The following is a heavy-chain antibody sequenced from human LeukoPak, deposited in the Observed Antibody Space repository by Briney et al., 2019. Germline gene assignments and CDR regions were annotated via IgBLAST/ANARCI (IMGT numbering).Heavy chain of an antibody. CDR1: GFTFSSYG. CDR2: IRYDGSNK. Sequence: GGSLRLSCAASGFTFSSYGMHWVRQAPGKGLEWVAFIRYDGSNKYYADSVKGRFTISRDNSKNTLYLQMNSLRAEDTAVYYCATRQVQWLGPPGDYWGQGTLVTVSS. V-gene: IGHV3-30*02. D-gene: IGHD6-19*01. J-gene: IGHJ4*02. CDR3: ATRQVQWLGPPGDY.